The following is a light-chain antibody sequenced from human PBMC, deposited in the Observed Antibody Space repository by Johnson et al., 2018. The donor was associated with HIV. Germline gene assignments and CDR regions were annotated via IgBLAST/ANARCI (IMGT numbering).Light chain of an antibody. J-gene: IGLJ1*01. V-gene: IGLV1-51*01. CDR1: NSNIGSNT. CDR2: DND. CDR3: ETWDSSLSGYYV. Sequence: QAVLTQPPSASGPPGQRVTISCSGSNSNIGSNTVNWYQQLPGTAPKLLIYDNDKRPSGIPDRFSGSKSGTSATLGITGLQTGDEADYYCETWDSSLSGYYVFGTGTKLTVL.